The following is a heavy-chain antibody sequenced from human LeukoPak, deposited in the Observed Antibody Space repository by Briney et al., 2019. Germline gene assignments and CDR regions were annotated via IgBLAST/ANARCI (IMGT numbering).Heavy chain of an antibody. CDR3: LVATTGSYYYYYMDV. D-gene: IGHD2-15*01. Sequence: ASVKVSCKASGYTFTGYYMHWVRQAPGQGLEWMGRINPNSGGTNYAQKFQGRVTMTRDTSISTAYMELSRLRSDDTAVYYCLVATTGSYYYYYMDVWGKGTTDTVSS. J-gene: IGHJ6*03. V-gene: IGHV1-2*06. CDR1: GYTFTGYY. CDR2: INPNSGGT.